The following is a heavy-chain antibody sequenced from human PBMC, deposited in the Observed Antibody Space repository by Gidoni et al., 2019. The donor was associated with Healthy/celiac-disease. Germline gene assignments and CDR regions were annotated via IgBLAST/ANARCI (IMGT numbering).Heavy chain of an antibody. V-gene: IGHV3-30-3*01. CDR2: IPYDGSNK. D-gene: IGHD1-26*01. CDR1: GFTFSSYA. J-gene: IGHJ4*02. CDR3: ARISGSYVSY. Sequence: QVQLVESGGGVVQPGRSMSLSCEASGFTFSSYAMHWVRQAPGTGLGWLAVIPYDGSNKYYADSVKGRFTISRDNSKNTLYLQMNSLRAEDTAVYYCARISGSYVSYWGQGTLVTVSS.